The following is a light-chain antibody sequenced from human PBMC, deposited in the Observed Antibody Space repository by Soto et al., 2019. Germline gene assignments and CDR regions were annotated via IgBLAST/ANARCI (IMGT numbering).Light chain of an antibody. CDR2: EVS. Sequence: LTQPASVSGSPGQSITISCTGTSSDVGGYNYVSWYQQHPGIAPKLMIYEVSNRPSGVSNRFSGSKSGNTASLTISGLQAEDEADYYCSSYTSSSVYVFGTGTKVTVL. CDR3: SSYTSSSVYV. V-gene: IGLV2-14*01. J-gene: IGLJ1*01. CDR1: SSDVGGYNY.